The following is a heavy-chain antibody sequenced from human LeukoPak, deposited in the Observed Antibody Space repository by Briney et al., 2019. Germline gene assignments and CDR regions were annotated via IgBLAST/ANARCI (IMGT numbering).Heavy chain of an antibody. J-gene: IGHJ4*02. CDR1: GYTFTSYG. CDR3: ARALGYSSGWTPRPLDY. CDR2: ICAYNGNT. V-gene: IGHV1-18*01. Sequence: ASVKVSCKASGYTFTSYGISWVRQAPGQGLEWMGWICAYNGNTNYAQKLQGRVTMTTDTSTSTACMELRSLRSDDTAVYYCARALGYSSGWTPRPLDYWGQGTLVTVSS. D-gene: IGHD6-19*01.